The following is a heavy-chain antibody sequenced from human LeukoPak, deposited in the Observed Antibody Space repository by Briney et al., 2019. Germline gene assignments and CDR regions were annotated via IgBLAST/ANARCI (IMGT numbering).Heavy chain of an antibody. Sequence: ASEKVSCKASGYTFTGYYMHWVRQAPGQGLEWMGRINPNSGGTNYAQKFQGRVTMTRDTSISTAYMELSRLRSDDTAVYYCARSLSYSSSWSSDYWGQGTLVTVSS. CDR2: INPNSGGT. D-gene: IGHD6-13*01. V-gene: IGHV1-2*06. CDR3: ARSLSYSSSWSSDY. CDR1: GYTFTGYY. J-gene: IGHJ4*02.